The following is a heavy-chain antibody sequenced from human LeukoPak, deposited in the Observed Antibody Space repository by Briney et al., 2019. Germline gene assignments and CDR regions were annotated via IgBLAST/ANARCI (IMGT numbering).Heavy chain of an antibody. Sequence: GGSLRLSCAASGFTFSSYSMNWVRQAPGKGLEWVSYISSSGSYIYYADSVKGRFTISRDNAKNSLYLQMNSLRAEDTALYYCARVVSVAWSERRPGYYYIDVWGKGTTVTVSS. J-gene: IGHJ6*03. V-gene: IGHV3-21*05. CDR1: GFTFSSYS. CDR3: ARVVSVAWSERRPGYYYIDV. D-gene: IGHD6-19*01. CDR2: ISSSGSYI.